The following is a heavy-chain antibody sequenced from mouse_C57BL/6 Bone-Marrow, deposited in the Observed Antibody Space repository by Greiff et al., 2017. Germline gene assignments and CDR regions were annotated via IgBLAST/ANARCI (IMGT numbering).Heavy chain of an antibody. CDR1: GFAFSSYD. J-gene: IGHJ2*01. D-gene: IGHD2-2*01. CDR2: ISSGGGST. CDR3: SRVYYVYLYYFDY. V-gene: IGHV5-12-1*01. Sequence: EVQLQESGGGLVKPGGSLKLSCAASGFAFSSYDMSWVRQTPEKRLEWVAYISSGGGSTYYPDTVKGRFTISRDNAKNTLYLQMSSLKSEDTAMYYCSRVYYVYLYYFDYWGQGTTLTVSS.